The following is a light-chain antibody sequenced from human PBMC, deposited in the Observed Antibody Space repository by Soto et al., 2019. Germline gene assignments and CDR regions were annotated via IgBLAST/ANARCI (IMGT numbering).Light chain of an antibody. V-gene: IGKV3-20*01. J-gene: IGKJ1*01. CDR3: QQYGSSPWT. Sequence: EIVLTQSPGTLSLSPGERATLSCRASQSVRSSYLAWYQHKPGQAPRLLIYGASSRATGIPDRFSGSGSGTDFTLTISRLEPEDFAVYYCQQYGSSPWTFGQGTKVDI. CDR1: QSVRSSY. CDR2: GAS.